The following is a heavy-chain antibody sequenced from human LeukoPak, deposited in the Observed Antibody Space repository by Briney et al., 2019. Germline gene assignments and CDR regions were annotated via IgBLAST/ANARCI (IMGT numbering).Heavy chain of an antibody. V-gene: IGHV3-30*04. Sequence: PGGSLRLSCAASGFTFSSYAMHWVRQAPGKVLEWVAVISYDGSNKYYADSVNGRFTISRGNSKNTLYLQVNSLRAEDTAVYFCARDRIAVAGTGIYYLYFYMDVWGKGTTVTVSS. D-gene: IGHD6-19*01. CDR1: GFTFSSYA. J-gene: IGHJ6*03. CDR2: ISYDGSNK. CDR3: ARDRIAVAGTGIYYLYFYMDV.